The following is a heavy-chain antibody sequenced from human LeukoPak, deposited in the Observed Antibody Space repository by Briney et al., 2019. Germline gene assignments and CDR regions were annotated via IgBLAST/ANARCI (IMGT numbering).Heavy chain of an antibody. Sequence: ASVKVSCKASGYTFTSYDINRVRQATGQGLEWVGWMNPNSGNTGYAQKFQGRVTITRNTSISTAYMELSSLRSEDTAVYYCARVGIVVVPAAPGPFYYYYYMDVWGKGTTVTVSS. D-gene: IGHD2-2*03. CDR2: MNPNSGNT. J-gene: IGHJ6*03. V-gene: IGHV1-8*03. CDR1: GYTFTSYD. CDR3: ARVGIVVVPAAPGPFYYYYYMDV.